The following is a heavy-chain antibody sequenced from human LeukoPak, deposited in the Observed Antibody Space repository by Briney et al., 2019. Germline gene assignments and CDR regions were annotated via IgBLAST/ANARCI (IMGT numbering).Heavy chain of an antibody. D-gene: IGHD1-1*01. V-gene: IGHV4-34*01. CDR2: INHSGST. CDR1: GGSISSYY. CDR3: ARGTPTGGFDY. Sequence: SETLSLTCTVSGGSISSYYWSWIRQPPGKGLEWIGEINHSGSTNYNPSLKSRVTISVDTSKNQFSLKLSSVTAADTAVYYCARGTPTGGFDYWGQGTLVTVSS. J-gene: IGHJ4*02.